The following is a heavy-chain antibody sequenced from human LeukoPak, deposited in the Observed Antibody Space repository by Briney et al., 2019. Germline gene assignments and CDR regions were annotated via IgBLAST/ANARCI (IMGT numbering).Heavy chain of an antibody. CDR3: ARVKEDQVGRYSYGNDAFDI. J-gene: IGHJ3*02. D-gene: IGHD5-18*01. V-gene: IGHV1-2*02. CDR2: INPNSGGT. Sequence: GASVKVSCKASGYTFTGYYMHWVRQAPGQGLEWMGWINPNSGGTNYAQKFQGRVTMTRDTSISTAYMELSRLRSDDTAVYYCARVKEDQVGRYSYGNDAFDIWGQGTMVTVSS. CDR1: GYTFTGYY.